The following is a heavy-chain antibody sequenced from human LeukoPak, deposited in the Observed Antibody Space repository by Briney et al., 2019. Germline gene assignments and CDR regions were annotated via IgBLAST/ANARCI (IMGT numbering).Heavy chain of an antibody. CDR2: INHSGST. CDR1: GGSISSYY. V-gene: IGHV4-34*01. J-gene: IGHJ4*02. D-gene: IGHD2-2*01. CDR3: ARGDHVKYQLRVFDY. Sequence: SETLSLTCTVSGGSISSYYWSWIRQPPGKGLEWIGEINHSGSTNYNPSLKSRVTISVDTSKNQFSLKLSSVTAADTAVYYCARGDHVKYQLRVFDYWGQGTLVTVSS.